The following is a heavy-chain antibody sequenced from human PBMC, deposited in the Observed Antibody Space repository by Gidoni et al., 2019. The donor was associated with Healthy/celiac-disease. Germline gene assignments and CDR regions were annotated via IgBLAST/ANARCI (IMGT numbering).Heavy chain of an antibody. CDR1: GGTFSSYA. Sequence: QVQLVQSGAEVKKPGSSVKVSCKASGGTFSSYAISWVRQAPGQGLEWMGRIIPILGIANYAQKFQGRVTITADKSTSTAYMELSSLRSEDTAVYYCASDIVVVVAARGGWFDPWGQGTLVTVSS. CDR2: IIPILGIA. V-gene: IGHV1-69*04. D-gene: IGHD2-15*01. J-gene: IGHJ5*02. CDR3: ASDIVVVVAARGGWFDP.